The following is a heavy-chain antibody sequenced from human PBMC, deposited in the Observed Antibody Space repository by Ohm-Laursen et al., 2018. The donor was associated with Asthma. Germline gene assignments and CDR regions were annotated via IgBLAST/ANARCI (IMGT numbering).Heavy chain of an antibody. CDR1: GFTFSSYG. Sequence: SLRLSCSASGFTFSSYGMHWVRQAPGKGLEWVAVISYDGSNKYYANSVKGRFTISRDNAKNSLYLQMNSLRAEDTAVYYCARVRKYYDFWSGYSDYWGQGTLVTVSS. J-gene: IGHJ4*02. CDR2: ISYDGSNK. D-gene: IGHD3-3*01. CDR3: ARVRKYYDFWSGYSDY. V-gene: IGHV3-30*03.